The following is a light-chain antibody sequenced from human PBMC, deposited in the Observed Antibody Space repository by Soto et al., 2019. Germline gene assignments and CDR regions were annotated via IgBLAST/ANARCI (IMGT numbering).Light chain of an antibody. Sequence: EIVMTQSPATLSVSPGEGATLSCWASQSVAGNLAWYQQKPGQAPRLLIYGAFTRATGIPATFSGSGSGTEFTLTISSLQSEDFAVYYCQQYNKWPLTFGGGTKEEIK. V-gene: IGKV3-15*01. CDR1: QSVAGN. CDR2: GAF. J-gene: IGKJ4*01. CDR3: QQYNKWPLT.